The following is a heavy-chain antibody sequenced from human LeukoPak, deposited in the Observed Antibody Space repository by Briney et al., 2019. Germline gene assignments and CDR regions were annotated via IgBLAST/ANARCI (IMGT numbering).Heavy chain of an antibody. CDR1: GYTFINYG. Sequence: ASVKVSCKASGYTFINYGFSWVRQAPGQGLEWMGWISASDGHTNNAQKFQGRLTMTTDTSTSTAYMELGSLRSDDTAVYFCARDQHTGSQKISDYWGQGTLVTVSS. V-gene: IGHV1-18*01. CDR3: ARDQHTGSQKISDY. J-gene: IGHJ4*02. CDR2: ISASDGHT. D-gene: IGHD2-21*01.